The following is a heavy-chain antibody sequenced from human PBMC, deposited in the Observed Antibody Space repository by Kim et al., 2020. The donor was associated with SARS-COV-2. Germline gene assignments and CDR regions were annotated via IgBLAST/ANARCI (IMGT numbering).Heavy chain of an antibody. Sequence: GESLKISCKGSGYSFTNYWIGWVRQMPGKGLEWMGIIYPGDSDTRYSPSFQGQVTISADKSISTAYLQWSSLKASDTAIYYCARRGTMATNSHYFDYWGQGTLVTVSS. V-gene: IGHV5-51*01. D-gene: IGHD5-12*01. J-gene: IGHJ4*02. CDR3: ARRGTMATNSHYFDY. CDR2: IYPGDSDT. CDR1: GYSFTNYW.